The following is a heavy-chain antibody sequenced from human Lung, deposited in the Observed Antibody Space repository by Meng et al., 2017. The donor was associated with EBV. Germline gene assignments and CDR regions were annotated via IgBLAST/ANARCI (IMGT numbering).Heavy chain of an antibody. J-gene: IGHJ2*01. CDR1: GDSVSSSSAA. CDR2: TYYRSKWYN. V-gene: IGHV6-1*01. Sequence: QVQLHHSGPGLVKPSQNLSLTRVISGDSVSSSSAAWTWIRQSPSRGLEWLGRTYYRSKWYNDYAVFVKSRITINPDTSKNQFSLQLNSVTPEDTAVYYCARGATSVFDLWGRGTLVTVSS. CDR3: ARGATSVFDL.